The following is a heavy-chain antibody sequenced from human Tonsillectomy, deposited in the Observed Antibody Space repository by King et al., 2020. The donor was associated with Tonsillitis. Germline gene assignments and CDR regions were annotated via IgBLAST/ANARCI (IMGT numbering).Heavy chain of an antibody. CDR3: ARSTFGTDY. D-gene: IGHD3-16*01. CDR2: LDTIGSA. V-gene: IGHV4-61*02. CDR1: GASISSGTYY. J-gene: IGHJ4*02. Sequence: PLQESGPGLVKPSQTLSLTCTVSGASISSGTYYWDWIRQPAGEGLEWIGRLDTIGSANYNPSLESRVTISRDTSKNQISLKLSSVTAADTAVYYCARSTFGTDYWGQGTLVTVSS.